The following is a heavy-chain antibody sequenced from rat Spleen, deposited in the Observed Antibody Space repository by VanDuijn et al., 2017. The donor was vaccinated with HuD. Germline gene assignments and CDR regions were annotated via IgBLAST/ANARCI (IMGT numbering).Heavy chain of an antibody. Sequence: QVQLKESGPGLVQPSQTLSLTCTVAGFSLTSYNVHWVRQPPGKGLEWMGVIWNTGGTRYKSALKSRLSISKDTSKSQVFLKMNSFQTEDTATFYCARDAYYSSSPPAYWGQGTLVTVSS. V-gene: IGHV2-41*01. D-gene: IGHD1-2*01. CDR2: IWNTGGT. CDR1: GFSLTSYN. J-gene: IGHJ3*01. CDR3: ARDAYYSSSPPAY.